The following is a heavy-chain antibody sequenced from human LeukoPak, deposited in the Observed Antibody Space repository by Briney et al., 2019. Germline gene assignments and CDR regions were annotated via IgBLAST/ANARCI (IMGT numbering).Heavy chain of an antibody. D-gene: IGHD3-22*01. V-gene: IGHV3-9*01. CDR3: AKGSSGYYNWFDP. Sequence: SLRLSCAASGFTFDDYAMHWVRQAPRKGLEWVSGISWNSGSIGYADSVKGRFTISRDNAKNSLYLQMNSLRAEDTALYYCAKGSSGYYNWFDPWGQGTLVTVSS. CDR2: ISWNSGSI. J-gene: IGHJ5*02. CDR1: GFTFDDYA.